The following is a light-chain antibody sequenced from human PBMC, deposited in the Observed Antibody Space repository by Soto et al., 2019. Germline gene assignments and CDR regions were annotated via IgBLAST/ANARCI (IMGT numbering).Light chain of an antibody. J-gene: IGLJ1*01. CDR1: SSNIGKYY. CDR2: DSN. Sequence: QSVLTQPPSVSAAPGQTVTISCSGSSSNIGKYYVSWYQQLPGVAPKLLIYDSNKRPSGIPERFSASRSGTSATLGITGLQTGDEADYYCGAWDDSLRLYVFGPGTKLTVL. V-gene: IGLV1-51*01. CDR3: GAWDDSLRLYV.